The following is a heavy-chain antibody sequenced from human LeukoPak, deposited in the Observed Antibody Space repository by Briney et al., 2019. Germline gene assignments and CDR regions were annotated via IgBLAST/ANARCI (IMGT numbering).Heavy chain of an antibody. CDR3: AKDGGAAAGTIDY. CDR1: GFTFSSYG. V-gene: IGHV3-30*18. Sequence: GGSLGLSCAASGFTFSSYGMPWVRQAPGKGLEWVAVISYDGSNKYYADSVKGRFTISRDNSKNTLYLQMNSLRAEDTAVYYCAKDGGAAAGTIDYWGQGTLVTVSS. CDR2: ISYDGSNK. J-gene: IGHJ4*02. D-gene: IGHD6-13*01.